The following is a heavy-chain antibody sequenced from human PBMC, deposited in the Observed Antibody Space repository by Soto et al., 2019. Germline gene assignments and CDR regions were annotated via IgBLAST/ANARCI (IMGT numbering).Heavy chain of an antibody. J-gene: IGHJ4*02. CDR2: IYHSGST. CDR1: GGSISSGGYS. D-gene: IGHD3-10*01. CDR3: ARAKDYYYGSGSYYLDY. Sequence: SETLSLTCAVSGGSISSGGYSWSWIRQPPGKGLEWIGYIYHSGSTYYNPSLKSRVTISVDRSKNQFSLKLSSVTAADTAVYYCARAKDYYYGSGSYYLDYWGQGTLVTVS. V-gene: IGHV4-30-2*01.